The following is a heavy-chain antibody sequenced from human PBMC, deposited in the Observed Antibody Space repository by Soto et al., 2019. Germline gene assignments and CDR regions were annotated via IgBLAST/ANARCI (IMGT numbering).Heavy chain of an antibody. D-gene: IGHD3-22*01. CDR1: GFTFSSYS. Sequence: GGSLRLSCAASGFTFSSYSMSWVRQAPGKGLEWVSSISSSSSYIYYADSVKGRFTISRDNAKNSLYLQMNSLRAEDTAVYYCARTDRTEYYYDSSGYFGFSAFDIWGQGTMVTVSS. V-gene: IGHV3-21*01. J-gene: IGHJ3*02. CDR2: ISSSSSYI. CDR3: ARTDRTEYYYDSSGYFGFSAFDI.